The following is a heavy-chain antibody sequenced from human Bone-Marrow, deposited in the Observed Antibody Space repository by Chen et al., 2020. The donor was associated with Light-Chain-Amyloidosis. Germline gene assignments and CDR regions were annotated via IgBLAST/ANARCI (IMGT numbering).Heavy chain of an antibody. Sequence: EVQLEQSGPEVKKPGESLKISCKGSGYTFPNYWIGWVRQMPGKGLEWMGVIYPDDCDARHCQSFAGRDTISADNSNTTAYLHCRCLRDADTAMYYCARRGDGYNFDYWGQGTLVTVTS. CDR3: ARRGDGYNFDY. V-gene: IGHV5-51*01. CDR2: IYPDDCDA. J-gene: IGHJ4*02. D-gene: IGHD5-12*01. CDR1: GYTFPNYW.